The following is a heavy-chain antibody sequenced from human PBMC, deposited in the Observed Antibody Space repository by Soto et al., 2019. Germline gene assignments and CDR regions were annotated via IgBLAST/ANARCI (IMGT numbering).Heavy chain of an antibody. CDR1: GFTFSSYW. D-gene: IGHD3-9*01. J-gene: IGHJ3*01. Sequence: EVQLVESGGGLVQPGGSLRLSCADSGFTFSSYWMHWVRQGPGQGLVWVSRINTDGTSTNYADSVKGRFTISRDNAKNTLYLQMNSLSAEDTAVYYCARSQGGYYIDGGQGTMVIVSS. V-gene: IGHV3-74*01. CDR3: ARSQGGYYID. CDR2: INTDGTST.